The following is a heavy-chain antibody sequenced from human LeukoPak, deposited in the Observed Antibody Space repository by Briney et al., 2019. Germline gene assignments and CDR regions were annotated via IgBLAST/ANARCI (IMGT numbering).Heavy chain of an antibody. V-gene: IGHV4-31*03. CDR1: GGSISSGGYY. CDR3: ARGQLVGNWFDP. Sequence: SQTLSLTCTVSGGSISSGGYYWSWIRQHPGKGLEWIGYIYYSGSTYYNPSLKSRVTISVDTSKNQFSLKLSSVTAADTAVYYCARGQLVGNWFDPWAREPWSPSPQ. J-gene: IGHJ5*02. D-gene: IGHD6-6*01. CDR2: IYYSGST.